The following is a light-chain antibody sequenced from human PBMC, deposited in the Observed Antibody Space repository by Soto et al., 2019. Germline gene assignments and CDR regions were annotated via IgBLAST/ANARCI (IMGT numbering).Light chain of an antibody. CDR1: QSVSSSY. V-gene: IGKV3-20*01. CDR3: QQYESSLCT. CDR2: GAS. J-gene: IGKJ1*01. Sequence: EIVLTQSPGTLSLSPGERATLSCRASQSVSSSYLAWYQQKPGQAPRLLIYGASSRATGIPDRFSGSGSGTEFTLTISRLEPDDFAVYYCQQYESSLCTFGHGTKVEIK.